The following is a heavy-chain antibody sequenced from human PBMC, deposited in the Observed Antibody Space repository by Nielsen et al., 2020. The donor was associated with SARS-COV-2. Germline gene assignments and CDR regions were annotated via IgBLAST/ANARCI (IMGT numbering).Heavy chain of an antibody. Sequence: SETLSLTCTVSGGSISSYYWSWIRQPPGKGLEWIGYIYYSGSTNYNPSLKSRVTISVDTSKNQFSLKLSSVTAADTAVYYCARDTGMWSGGMDVWGQGTTVTVSS. CDR2: IYYSGST. J-gene: IGHJ6*02. CDR3: ARDTGMWSGGMDV. D-gene: IGHD3-3*01. CDR1: GGSISSYY. V-gene: IGHV4-59*13.